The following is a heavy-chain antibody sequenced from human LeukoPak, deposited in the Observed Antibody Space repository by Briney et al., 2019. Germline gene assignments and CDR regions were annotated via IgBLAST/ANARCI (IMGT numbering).Heavy chain of an antibody. CDR2: IYYSGST. J-gene: IGHJ4*02. CDR1: GGSMSPYH. V-gene: IGHV4-59*12. Sequence: PSETLSLTCTVFGGSMSPYHWGWIRQPPGKGLEWTGYIYYSGSTNYNPSLKSRVTISVDTSKNQFSLKLSSVTAADTAVYYCARAGMAWEPLDYWGQGTLGTVSS. CDR3: ARAGMAWEPLDY. D-gene: IGHD1-26*01.